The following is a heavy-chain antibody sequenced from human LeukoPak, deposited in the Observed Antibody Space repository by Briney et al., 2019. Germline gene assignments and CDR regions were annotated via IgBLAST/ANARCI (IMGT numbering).Heavy chain of an antibody. V-gene: IGHV5-51*01. J-gene: IGHJ4*02. CDR3: ARGAWNYYFDY. Sequence: GESLKISCKSSGNSFTNNWIGWVRQMPGKGLEWMGIIFPGDSDTRYSTSFQGQVTISADKSINTAYLQWSSLKASDTAMYYCARGAWNYYFDYWGQGTLVTVSS. D-gene: IGHD1-7*01. CDR1: GNSFTNNW. CDR2: IFPGDSDT.